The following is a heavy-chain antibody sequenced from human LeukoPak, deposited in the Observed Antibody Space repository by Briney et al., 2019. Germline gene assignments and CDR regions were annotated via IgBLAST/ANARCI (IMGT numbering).Heavy chain of an antibody. J-gene: IGHJ4*02. CDR1: GGTFSSYA. CDR2: IIPIFGTA. Sequence: SVKVSCKASGGTFSSYAISWVRQAPGQGLEWMGGIIPIFGTANYAQKFQGRVTITTDESTSTAYMELSSLRSEDTAVYYCARSGGYCSSTSCYQGGGSYFDYWGQGTLVTVSS. V-gene: IGHV1-69*05. CDR3: ARSGGYCSSTSCYQGGGSYFDY. D-gene: IGHD2-2*01.